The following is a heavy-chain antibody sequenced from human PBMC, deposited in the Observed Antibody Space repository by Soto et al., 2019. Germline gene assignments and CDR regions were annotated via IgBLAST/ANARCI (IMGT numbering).Heavy chain of an antibody. D-gene: IGHD3-22*01. V-gene: IGHV4-4*02. Sequence: PSETLSLTCAVSGGSISSSNWWSWVRQPPGKGLEWIGEIYHSGSTNYNPSLKSRVTISVDKSKNQFSLKLSSVTAANTAVYYCARDSDKYDSDSSGYPTYYFDYWGQGTLVTVSS. CDR1: GGSISSSNW. CDR3: ARDSDKYDSDSSGYPTYYFDY. J-gene: IGHJ4*02. CDR2: IYHSGST.